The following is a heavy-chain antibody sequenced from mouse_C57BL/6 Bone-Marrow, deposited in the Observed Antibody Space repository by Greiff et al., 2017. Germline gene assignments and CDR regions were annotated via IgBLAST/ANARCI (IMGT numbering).Heavy chain of an antibody. CDR3: AGSYYYGSRWYFDG. CDR2: IYPRSGNT. D-gene: IGHD1-1*01. Sequence: VKVVESGAELARPGASVKLSCKASGYTFTSYGISWVKQRTGQGLEWIGEIYPRSGNTYYNEKFKGKATLTADKSSSTAYMELRSLTSEDSAVYFCAGSYYYGSRWYFDGWGTGTTVTVSS. CDR1: GYTFTSYG. V-gene: IGHV1-81*01. J-gene: IGHJ1*03.